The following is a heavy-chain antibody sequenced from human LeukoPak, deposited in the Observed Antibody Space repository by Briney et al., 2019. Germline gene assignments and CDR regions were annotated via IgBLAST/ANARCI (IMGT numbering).Heavy chain of an antibody. CDR3: ARGMDRGVINPFDY. CDR2: IYYSGST. D-gene: IGHD3-10*01. CDR1: GCSVSSYY. Sequence: AESLSLTCTASGCSVSSYYWRWIRQPPGKGLEWIGYIYYSGSTNYNPSLKRRVTITVDTYNNQFSLKLRSVTAADTDVYYCARGMDRGVINPFDYWGQGTLVTVSA. V-gene: IGHV4-59*02. J-gene: IGHJ4*02.